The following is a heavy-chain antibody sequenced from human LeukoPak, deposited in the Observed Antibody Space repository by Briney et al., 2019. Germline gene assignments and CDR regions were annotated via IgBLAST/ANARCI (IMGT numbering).Heavy chain of an antibody. Sequence: GGSLRLSCAASGFTFSSYWMSWVRQAPGKGLEWVANIKQDGSEKYYVDSVKGRFTISRDNAKNSLYLQMNSLRAEDTAVYYCARVRDYYDSSGYYSYYSDYWGQGTLVTVSS. D-gene: IGHD3-22*01. CDR1: GFTFSSYW. V-gene: IGHV3-7*01. J-gene: IGHJ4*02. CDR3: ARVRDYYDSSGYYSYYSDY. CDR2: IKQDGSEK.